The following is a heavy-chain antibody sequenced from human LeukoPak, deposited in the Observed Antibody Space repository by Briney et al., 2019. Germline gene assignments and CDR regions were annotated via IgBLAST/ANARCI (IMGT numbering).Heavy chain of an antibody. J-gene: IGHJ6*03. V-gene: IGHV4-34*01. D-gene: IGHD3-10*01. Sequence: SETLSLTCDVYGGSFSGYYWSWIRQPPGKGLEWIGVINHTGSTNYNPSLKSRVTISVDTSKNQFSLNLSSVTAADTAVYYCAGHMVRGVIPYYMDVWGKGTTVTVSS. CDR1: GGSFSGYY. CDR3: AGHMVRGVIPYYMDV. CDR2: INHTGST.